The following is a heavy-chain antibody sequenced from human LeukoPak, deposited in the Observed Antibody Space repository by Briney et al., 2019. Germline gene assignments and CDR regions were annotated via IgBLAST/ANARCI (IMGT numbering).Heavy chain of an antibody. V-gene: IGHV1-46*01. J-gene: IGHJ4*02. CDR2: INPSGGTT. Sequence: ASVKVSCKASGYTFTNYYLHWVRQAPGQGLEWMGIINPSGGTTTYAQKFQGRLTVTRDTSTSTVYMELSSLRPEDTAMYYSARGGLGIQASFDYWGQGTLVTVSS. D-gene: IGHD7-27*01. CDR3: ARGGLGIQASFDY. CDR1: GYTFTNYY.